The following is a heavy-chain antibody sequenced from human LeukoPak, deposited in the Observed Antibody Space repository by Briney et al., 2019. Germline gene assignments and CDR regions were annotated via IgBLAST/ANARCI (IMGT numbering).Heavy chain of an antibody. J-gene: IGHJ4*02. V-gene: IGHV1-18*01. CDR3: ARDGDFWSGYYIDY. CDR2: INAYNGNT. CDR1: GYTFTSHG. Sequence: ASVKVSCKASGYTFTSHGISWVRQAPGQGVEWMGWINAYNGNTNYAQKLQGRVTMTTDTSTSTAYMDLRSLRSDDTAVYYCARDGDFWSGYYIDYWGQGTLVTASS. D-gene: IGHD3-3*01.